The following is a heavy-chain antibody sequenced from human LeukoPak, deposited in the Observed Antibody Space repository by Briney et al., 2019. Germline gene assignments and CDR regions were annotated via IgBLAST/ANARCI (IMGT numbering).Heavy chain of an antibody. Sequence: ASVKVSFKASGYTLSELSMHWVRQAPGKGLEWMGGFDPEDDERVYAQKFQGRVTMTEDTSTDTAYMELSSLRSEDTAIYYCATELRSGYFDYWGQGTLVTVSS. J-gene: IGHJ4*02. D-gene: IGHD3-22*01. V-gene: IGHV1-24*01. CDR3: ATELRSGYFDY. CDR2: FDPEDDER. CDR1: GYTLSELS.